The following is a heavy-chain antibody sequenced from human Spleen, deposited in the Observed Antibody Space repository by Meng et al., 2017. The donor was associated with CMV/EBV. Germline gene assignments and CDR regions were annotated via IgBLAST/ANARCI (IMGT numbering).Heavy chain of an antibody. V-gene: IGHV1-2*04. CDR3: ARGTADSRMDS. D-gene: IGHD2-21*01. CDR2: INPNSGDT. CDR1: GYTFAAYF. J-gene: IGHJ4*02. Sequence: SGKASGYTFAAYFIHVVRQAPGQGLEWMGRINPNSGDTKVAQKFLGWVTLTRDTSITTANMVVSSLTSDDTAVYYCARGTADSRMDSWGQGTLVTVSS.